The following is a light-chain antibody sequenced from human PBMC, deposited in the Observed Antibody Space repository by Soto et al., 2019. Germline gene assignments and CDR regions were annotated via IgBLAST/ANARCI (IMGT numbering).Light chain of an antibody. Sequence: EIVLTQSPGTLSLSPGERATLSCRASQSVSSNYLAWYQQKPGQAPRLLIYGASSRATDIPARFSGSGSGTDFTLTISRLEPEDFAVYYCQQYGNSPMYTFGQGTKLEIK. CDR3: QQYGNSPMYT. CDR2: GAS. CDR1: QSVSSNY. V-gene: IGKV3-20*01. J-gene: IGKJ2*01.